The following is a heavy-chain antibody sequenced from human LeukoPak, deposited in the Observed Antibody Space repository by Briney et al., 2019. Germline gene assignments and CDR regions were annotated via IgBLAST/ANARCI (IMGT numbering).Heavy chain of an antibody. Sequence: ASVKVSCKASGYTFTSYGISWVRQAPGQGLEWMGWISAYNGNTNYAQKLQGRVTMTTDTSTSTACMELRSLRSDDTAVYYCARLRFGEYTLALFYFDYWGQGTLVTVSS. D-gene: IGHD3-10*01. V-gene: IGHV1-18*01. CDR3: ARLRFGEYTLALFYFDY. CDR2: ISAYNGNT. J-gene: IGHJ4*02. CDR1: GYTFTSYG.